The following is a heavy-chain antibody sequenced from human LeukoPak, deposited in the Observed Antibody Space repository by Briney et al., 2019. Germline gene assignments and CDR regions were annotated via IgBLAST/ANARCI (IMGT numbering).Heavy chain of an antibody. D-gene: IGHD6-13*01. Sequence: GGSLRLSCAASGFTFSSYSMNWVRQAPGKGLECVSSISSSSSYIYYADSVKGRFTISRDNSKNTLYLQMNSLRAEDTAVYYCAKGSLSSSWSDYFDYWGQGTLVTVSS. CDR2: ISSSSSYI. J-gene: IGHJ4*02. CDR3: AKGSLSSSWSDYFDY. V-gene: IGHV3-21*01. CDR1: GFTFSSYS.